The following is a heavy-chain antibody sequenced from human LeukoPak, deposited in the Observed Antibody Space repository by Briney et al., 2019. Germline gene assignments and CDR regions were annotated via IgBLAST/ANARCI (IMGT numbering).Heavy chain of an antibody. CDR1: GGSISSGGYY. Sequence: SETLSLTCTVSGGSISSGGYYWSWIRQHPGKGLEWIGYIYYSGSTYYNPSLKSRVTISVDTSKNQFSLKLSSVTAADTAVYYCARLVTMVRGVIIWFDPWGQGTLVTVSS. CDR3: ARLVTMVRGVIIWFDP. J-gene: IGHJ5*02. CDR2: IYYSGST. D-gene: IGHD3-10*01. V-gene: IGHV4-31*03.